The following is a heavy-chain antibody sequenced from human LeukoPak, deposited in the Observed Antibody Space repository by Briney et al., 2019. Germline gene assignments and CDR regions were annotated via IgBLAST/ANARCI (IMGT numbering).Heavy chain of an antibody. D-gene: IGHD2-21*02. Sequence: ASVKVSCKASGYTFTSYYMHWVRQAPGQGLEWMGIINPSGGSTSYAQKFQGRVTMTRDTSTSTVYMELSSLRPEDTAVYYCARVPPTYGVTGYYGMDVWGQGTTVTVSS. CDR1: GYTFTSYY. J-gene: IGHJ6*02. V-gene: IGHV1-46*01. CDR2: INPSGGST. CDR3: ARVPPTYGVTGYYGMDV.